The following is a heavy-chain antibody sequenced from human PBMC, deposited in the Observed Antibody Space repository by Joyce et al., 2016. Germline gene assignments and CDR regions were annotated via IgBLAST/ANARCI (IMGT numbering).Heavy chain of an antibody. J-gene: IGHJ4*02. D-gene: IGHD3-22*01. CDR2: VSQSGYT. CDR3: SRNLIALIGI. V-gene: IGHV4-39*01. CDR1: GGSINSSSYY. Sequence: QLQRQESGPGLVKPSETLSLTCTVSGGSINSSSYYWGWIRQPPGKGREWIGSVSQSGYTYYKSSLESRITISVDTAKNQFSLKLYSVTAADTAVYYCSRNLIALIGIWGQGTLVTVSS.